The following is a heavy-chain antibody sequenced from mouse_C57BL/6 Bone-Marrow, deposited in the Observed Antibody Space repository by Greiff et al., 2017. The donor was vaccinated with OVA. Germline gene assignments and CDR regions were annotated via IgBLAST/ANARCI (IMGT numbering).Heavy chain of an antibody. J-gene: IGHJ4*01. CDR3: TPYGSSLYYAMDY. CDR1: GFNIKDDY. CDR2: IDPENGDT. D-gene: IGHD1-1*01. Sequence: EVKVVESGAELVRPGASVKLSCTASGFNIKDDYMHWVKQRPEQGLEWIGWIDPENGDTEYASKFQGKATITADTSSNTAYLQLSSLTSEDTAVYYCTPYGSSLYYAMDYWGQGTSVTVSS. V-gene: IGHV14-4*01.